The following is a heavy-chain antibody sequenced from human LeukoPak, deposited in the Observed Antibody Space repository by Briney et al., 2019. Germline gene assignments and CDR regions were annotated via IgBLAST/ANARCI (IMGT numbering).Heavy chain of an antibody. CDR1: GFTFTTYW. CDR2: IKQDGNEK. D-gene: IGHD4-17*01. V-gene: IGHV3-7*01. Sequence: GGSLRLSCAASGFTFTTYWMGWVRQAPGKGLEWVASIKQDGNEKYYVDSVKGRFTISRDNAENSLYLQMNSLRAEDTAVYYCARESGSVTSEVNFDYWGQGTLVTVSS. J-gene: IGHJ4*02. CDR3: ARESGSVTSEVNFDY.